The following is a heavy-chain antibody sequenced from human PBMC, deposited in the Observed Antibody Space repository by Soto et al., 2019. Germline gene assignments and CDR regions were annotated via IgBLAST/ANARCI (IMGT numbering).Heavy chain of an antibody. D-gene: IGHD2-2*01. CDR3: AKDRDYPRDQFHY. CDR2: ISANGQGI. Sequence: EVQLLESGGGLVQPGGSLRLSCTASGFTFTYYAFSWVRQAPGKGLEWVSAISANGQGIYYADSVRGRFTIFRDNSKNTVFQHMDSLRTEDTAVYYCAKDRDYPRDQFHYWGQGTLVTVSS. CDR1: GFTFTYYA. V-gene: IGHV3-23*01. J-gene: IGHJ4*02.